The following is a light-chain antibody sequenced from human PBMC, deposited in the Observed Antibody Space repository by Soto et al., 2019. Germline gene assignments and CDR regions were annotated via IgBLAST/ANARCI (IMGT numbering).Light chain of an antibody. Sequence: EIVLTQSPGTLSLSPGERATLSCRASQSVSNTYLVWYQQKPGQAPRLLIYDASSRATGIPDRFSGSGSGADFTLTISRLEPEDFAVYYCQQYGSSPRTFGLGTKVEIK. CDR3: QQYGSSPRT. V-gene: IGKV3-20*01. CDR2: DAS. CDR1: QSVSNTY. J-gene: IGKJ1*01.